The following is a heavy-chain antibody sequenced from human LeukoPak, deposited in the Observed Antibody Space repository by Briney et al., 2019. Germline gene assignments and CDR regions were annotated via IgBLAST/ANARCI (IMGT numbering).Heavy chain of an antibody. D-gene: IGHD3-3*01. CDR3: AMGNDYDFWSGYYYYYMDV. CDR1: GGSISSGSYY. Sequence: SQTLSLTCTVSGGSISSGSYYWSWIRQPAGKGLEWIGRIYTSGSTNYNPSLKSRVTISVDTSKSQFSLKLSSVTAADTAVYYCAMGNDYDFWSGYYYYYMDVWGKGTTVTVSS. CDR2: IYTSGST. J-gene: IGHJ6*03. V-gene: IGHV4-61*02.